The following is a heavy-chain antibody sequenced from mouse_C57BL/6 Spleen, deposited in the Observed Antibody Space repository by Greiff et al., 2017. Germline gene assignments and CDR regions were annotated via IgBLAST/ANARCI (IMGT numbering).Heavy chain of an antibody. CDR3: ARDGYYGRRYFDV. J-gene: IGHJ1*03. CDR1: GYSITSGYD. D-gene: IGHD2-3*01. V-gene: IGHV3-1*01. Sequence: EVKLVESGPGMVKPSQSLSLPCTVTGYSITSGYDWHWIRHFPGNKLEWMGYISYSGSTNYNPSLKSRISITPYTSKNHFFLKLNSVTTEDTATYYCARDGYYGRRYFDVWGTGTTVTVSS. CDR2: ISYSGST.